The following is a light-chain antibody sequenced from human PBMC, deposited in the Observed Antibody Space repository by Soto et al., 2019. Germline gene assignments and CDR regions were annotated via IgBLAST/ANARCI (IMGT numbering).Light chain of an antibody. CDR1: QGISSS. J-gene: IGKJ5*01. CDR3: QQSYSTPPIT. V-gene: IGKV1-16*01. CDR2: AAS. Sequence: DIQMTQSPSSLSASVGDRVTITCRASQGISSSLAWFQQKPGKAPKTLIYAASSLHSGVPSRFSGSGSGTDFTLTISSLQPEDFATYYCQQSYSTPPITFGQGTRLEIK.